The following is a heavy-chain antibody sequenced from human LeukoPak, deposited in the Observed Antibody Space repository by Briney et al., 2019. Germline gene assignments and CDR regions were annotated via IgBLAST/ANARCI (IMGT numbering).Heavy chain of an antibody. CDR2: IYYSGST. D-gene: IGHD6-13*01. CDR3: ARRVAASIVY. J-gene: IGHJ4*02. V-gene: IGHV4-39*01. Sequence: SETLSLTCTVSGGSISSSSYYWGWIRQPPGKGLEWIGSIYYSGSTYYNPSLKSRVTISVDTSKNQFSLKLSSVTAADTAVYYCARRVAASIVYWGQGTLVTVSS. CDR1: GGSISSSSYY.